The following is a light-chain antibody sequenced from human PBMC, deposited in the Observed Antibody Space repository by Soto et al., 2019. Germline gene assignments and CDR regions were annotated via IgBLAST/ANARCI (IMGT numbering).Light chain of an antibody. CDR3: SSYTSSSTLVV. J-gene: IGLJ2*01. CDR2: DVS. V-gene: IGLV2-14*01. CDR1: SSDVGGYNY. Sequence: QSVLTQPASVSGSPGQSVTISCTGTSSDVGGYNYVSWYQQHPGIATKLMIYDVSNRPSGVSNRFSGSKSGNTASLTISGLEAEDEADYYCSSYTSSSTLVVFGGGTQLTVL.